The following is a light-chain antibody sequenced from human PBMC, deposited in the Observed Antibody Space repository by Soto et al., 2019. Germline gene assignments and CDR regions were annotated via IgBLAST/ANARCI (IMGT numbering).Light chain of an antibody. J-gene: IGKJ1*01. CDR2: TAS. CDR1: QGIRYD. V-gene: IGKV1-17*01. CDR3: LQHNGYPWT. Sequence: DIQMTQSPSSLSASVGDRVTITCRASQGIRYDLAWYQQKPGKAPKRLIYTASSLESGVPSRFSGSGFGSDFTLTITSLQPEDFATYYCLQHNGYPWTFGQGTKVEVE.